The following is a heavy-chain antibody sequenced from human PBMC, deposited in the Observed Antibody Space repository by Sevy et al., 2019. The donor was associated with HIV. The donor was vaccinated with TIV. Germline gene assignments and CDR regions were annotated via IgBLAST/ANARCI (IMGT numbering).Heavy chain of an antibody. Sequence: SETLSLTCTVSGGSINSDHWNWIRQPPGKGLEWIGYVYYTRGTNYNPSLKNRVTISVDRTKNQFSIKLTSVTAADPAVYYCARRNDFDIWGQGTMVTVSS. CDR1: GGSINSDH. V-gene: IGHV4-59*08. CDR3: ARRNDFDI. CDR2: VYYTRGT. J-gene: IGHJ3*02.